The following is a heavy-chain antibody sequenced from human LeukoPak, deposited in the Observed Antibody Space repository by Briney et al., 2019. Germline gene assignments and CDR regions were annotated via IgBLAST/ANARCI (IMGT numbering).Heavy chain of an antibody. D-gene: IGHD3-22*01. CDR1: GFTFDDSG. Sequence: PGGSLRLSCAASGFTFDDSGMSWVRQAPGKGLEWVSGINWNGGNTGYADSVKGRFTISRDNAKSSLYLQMNSLRAEDTAVYYCARENDYYDSSGYYLIDYWGQGTLVTVSS. CDR3: ARENDYYDSSGYYLIDY. CDR2: INWNGGNT. V-gene: IGHV3-20*04. J-gene: IGHJ4*02.